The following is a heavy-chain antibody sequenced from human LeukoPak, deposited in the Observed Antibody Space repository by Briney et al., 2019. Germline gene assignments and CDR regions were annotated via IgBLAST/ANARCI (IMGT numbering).Heavy chain of an antibody. Sequence: GGSLRLSCAASGFTFSSYAMHWVRQAPGKGLEWVAVISYDGSNKYYADSVKGRFTISRDNSKNTLYLQMNSLRAEDTAVYYCARVEWFGELDYWGQGTLVTVSS. D-gene: IGHD3-10*01. V-gene: IGHV3-30-3*01. CDR2: ISYDGSNK. J-gene: IGHJ4*02. CDR1: GFTFSSYA. CDR3: ARVEWFGELDY.